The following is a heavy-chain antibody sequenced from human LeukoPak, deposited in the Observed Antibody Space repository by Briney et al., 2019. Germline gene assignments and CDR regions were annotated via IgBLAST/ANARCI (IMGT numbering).Heavy chain of an antibody. J-gene: IGHJ3*02. CDR1: GYTFTGYY. Sequence: ASVKVSCKASGYTFTGYYMHWVRQAPGQGLEWMGWINPNSGGTNYAQKFQGRVTMTRGTSISTAYMELSRLRSDDTAVYYCASPRDGYNYGAFDIWGQGTMVTVSS. V-gene: IGHV1-2*02. D-gene: IGHD5-24*01. CDR2: INPNSGGT. CDR3: ASPRDGYNYGAFDI.